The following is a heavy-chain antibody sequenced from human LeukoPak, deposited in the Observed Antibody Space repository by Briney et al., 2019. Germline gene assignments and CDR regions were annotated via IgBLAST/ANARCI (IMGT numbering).Heavy chain of an antibody. D-gene: IGHD3-10*01. CDR2: ISSSGSTI. Sequence: GGSLRLSCAASGFTFSSYEMNWVRQAPGKGLEWVSYISSSGSTIYYADSVKGRFTISRDNAKNSLYLQMNSLRAKDTAVYYCARGSHDAFDIWGQGTMVTVSS. V-gene: IGHV3-48*03. CDR1: GFTFSSYE. CDR3: ARGSHDAFDI. J-gene: IGHJ3*02.